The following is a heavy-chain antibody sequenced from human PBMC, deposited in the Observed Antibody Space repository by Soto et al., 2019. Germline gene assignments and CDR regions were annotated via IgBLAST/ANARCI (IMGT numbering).Heavy chain of an antibody. CDR3: ARRTWPASSIGYSGFDS. J-gene: IGHJ4*02. V-gene: IGHV5-51*01. Sequence: RGESLKISCKGSGYSFSNYWIGWVRQMPGKGLEWMGIIYPGDSDTRYIPSFQGQVIISADKSISTSYLQWSSLKASDTAMYYCARRTWPASSIGYSGFDSWGLGTLVTVSS. D-gene: IGHD3-22*01. CDR1: GYSFSNYW. CDR2: IYPGDSDT.